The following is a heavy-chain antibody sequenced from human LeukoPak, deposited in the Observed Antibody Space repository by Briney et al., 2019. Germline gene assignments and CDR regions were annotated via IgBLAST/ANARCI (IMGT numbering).Heavy chain of an antibody. D-gene: IGHD4-17*01. CDR1: GFTFSSYG. J-gene: IGHJ4*02. CDR3: AKDRSDGFYGDEFDD. Sequence: GGSLRLSCAASGFTFSSYGMHWVRQAPGKGLEWVAFIRYDGSNKYYGDSVKGRFTISRDNSKNTLYLQMSSLKVEDTAVYYCAKDRSDGFYGDEFDDWGQGTLVTVSS. CDR2: IRYDGSNK. V-gene: IGHV3-30*02.